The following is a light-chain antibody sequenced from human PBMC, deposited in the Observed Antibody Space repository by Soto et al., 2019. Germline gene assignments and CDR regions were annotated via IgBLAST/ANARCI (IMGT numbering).Light chain of an antibody. V-gene: IGLV2-18*01. Sequence: QSALTQPPSVSGSPGQSVTISCTGTSSDVGSYNRVSWYQQPPGTAPKLMIYEVSNRPSGVPDRFSGSKSGNTASLTISGLQAEDEADYYCSLYTSSSTFRVFGTGTKLTVL. CDR1: SSDVGSYNR. CDR3: SLYTSSSTFRV. CDR2: EVS. J-gene: IGLJ1*01.